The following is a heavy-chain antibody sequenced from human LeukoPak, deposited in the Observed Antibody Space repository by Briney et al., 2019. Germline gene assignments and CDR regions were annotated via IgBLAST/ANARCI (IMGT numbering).Heavy chain of an antibody. CDR3: TKWSGFGND. D-gene: IGHD3-10*01. CDR1: GFTFSSYW. V-gene: IGHV3-23*01. CDR2: ISDSGDST. Sequence: GGSLRLSCAASGFTFSSYWMSWVRQTPGKGLEWVSGISDSGDSTYYADSVKGRFTISRDNSRNTLYLEMNGLRAEDTAVYYCTKWSGFGNDWGQGTLVTVSS. J-gene: IGHJ4*02.